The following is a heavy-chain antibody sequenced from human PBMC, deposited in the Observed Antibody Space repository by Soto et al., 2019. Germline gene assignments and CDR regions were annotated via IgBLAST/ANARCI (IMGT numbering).Heavy chain of an antibody. Sequence: PGGSLRLSCGASGFTFSSSAMSWVRQAPGKGLEWVSTFRESGGTTHYADPVKGRFTMARDTSRNMLFLQMNSLRAEDTAVYYCAKRPASLVCFDYWGQGTLVTVSS. J-gene: IGHJ4*02. CDR1: GFTFSSSA. V-gene: IGHV3-23*01. CDR2: FRESGGTT. CDR3: AKRPASLVCFDY. D-gene: IGHD2-2*01.